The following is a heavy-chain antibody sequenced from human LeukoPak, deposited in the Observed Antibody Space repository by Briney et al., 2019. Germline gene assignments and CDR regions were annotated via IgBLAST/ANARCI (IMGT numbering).Heavy chain of an antibody. D-gene: IGHD6-6*01. CDR3: VTLIAAREGADY. V-gene: IGHV1-24*01. Sequence: EASVKVSCKVSGYTLTELSMHWVRQAPGKGLEWMGGFDPEDGETIYAQKFQGRVTMTEDTSTDTAYMELSSLRSEDTAVYYCVTLIAAREGADYWGQGTLVTVSS. CDR2: FDPEDGET. J-gene: IGHJ4*02. CDR1: GYTLTELS.